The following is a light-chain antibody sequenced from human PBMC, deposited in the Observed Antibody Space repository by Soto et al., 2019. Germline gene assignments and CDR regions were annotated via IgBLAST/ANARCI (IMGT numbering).Light chain of an antibody. CDR1: QSVSSSY. V-gene: IGKV3-20*01. Sequence: EIVLTQSPGTLSLSPGERATLSCRASQSVSSSYLAWYQQKPGQAPRLLIYCASSRATGIPDRFSGSGSGTDFTLTISRLEPEAFAVYYCQQYGSSQSFGQGTKVEIK. CDR3: QQYGSSQS. J-gene: IGKJ1*01. CDR2: CAS.